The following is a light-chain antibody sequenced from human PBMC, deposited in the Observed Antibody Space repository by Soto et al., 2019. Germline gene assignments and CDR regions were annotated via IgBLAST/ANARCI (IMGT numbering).Light chain of an antibody. CDR3: QQSYSTPLT. CDR1: QTISGY. V-gene: IGKV1-39*01. Sequence: DIQLTQTPSSLSASVGDRVTITCRSSQTISGYVNWYQQKPGKAPKLLIYAASSLQSGVPSRFSGSGSGTDFTLTISSLQPEDFATYYCQQSYSTPLTFGGGTKVDIK. CDR2: AAS. J-gene: IGKJ4*01.